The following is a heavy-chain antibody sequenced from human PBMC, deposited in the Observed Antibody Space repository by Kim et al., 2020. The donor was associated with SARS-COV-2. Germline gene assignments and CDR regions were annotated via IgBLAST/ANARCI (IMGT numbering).Heavy chain of an antibody. J-gene: IGHJ6*02. CDR3: VAFGQGPYDIGIYGMDV. D-gene: IGHD3-9*01. V-gene: IGHV1-69*04. Sequence: SVKVSCKASGGTFSSYAISWVRQAPGQGLEWMGRIIPILGIANYAQKFQGRVTITADKSTSTAYMELSSLRSEDTAVYYCVAFGQGPYDIGIYGMDVWGQGTTVTVSS. CDR2: IIPILGIA. CDR1: GGTFSSYA.